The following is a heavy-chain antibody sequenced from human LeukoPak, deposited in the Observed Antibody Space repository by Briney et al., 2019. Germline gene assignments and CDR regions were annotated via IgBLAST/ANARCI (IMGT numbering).Heavy chain of an antibody. CDR1: GFTFSTYE. J-gene: IGHJ3*02. Sequence: GGSLRLSCAASGFTFSTYELNWVRQAPGKGLEWVSYISLSGSNIYYADSVKGRFTISRDNAKNSLYLQMNSLRAEDTAVYYCARSSPEGAFDIWGQGTMVTVSS. CDR3: ARSSPEGAFDI. CDR2: ISLSGSNI. V-gene: IGHV3-48*03.